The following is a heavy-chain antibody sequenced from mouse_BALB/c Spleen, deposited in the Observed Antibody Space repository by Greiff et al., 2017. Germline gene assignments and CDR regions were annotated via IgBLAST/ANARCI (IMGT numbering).Heavy chain of an antibody. Sequence: EVNVVESGGGLVKPGGSLKLSCAASGFTFSSYAMSWVRQTPEKRLEWVASISSGGSTYYPDSVKGRFTISRDNARNILYLQMSSLRSEDTAMYYCARDGYYGYAMDYWGQGTSVTVSS. CDR2: ISSGGST. J-gene: IGHJ4*01. CDR3: ARDGYYGYAMDY. CDR1: GFTFSSYA. V-gene: IGHV5-6-5*01. D-gene: IGHD2-3*01.